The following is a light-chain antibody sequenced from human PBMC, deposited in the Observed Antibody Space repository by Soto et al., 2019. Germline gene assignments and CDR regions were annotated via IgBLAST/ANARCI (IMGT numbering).Light chain of an antibody. Sequence: EIVLTQSPATLSLSPGERATLSCRASQSVSSYLAWYQQKPGQPPRLLIYDASSRATGIPARFSGSGSGTDFTLTISSQEPEDFAVYYCQQRSNWPLTFSGGTKVEIK. CDR2: DAS. CDR3: QQRSNWPLT. CDR1: QSVSSY. J-gene: IGKJ4*01. V-gene: IGKV3-11*01.